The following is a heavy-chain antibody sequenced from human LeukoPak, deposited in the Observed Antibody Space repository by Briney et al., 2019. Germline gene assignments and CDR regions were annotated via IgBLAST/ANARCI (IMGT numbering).Heavy chain of an antibody. D-gene: IGHD2-15*01. V-gene: IGHV3-33*01. J-gene: IGHJ4*02. CDR3: ARYCSGGTCYVGLI. Sequence: GGSLRLSCVASGFTFSTYGTHWVRQAPGKGLEWVADIRSDGSSEYYADSVKGRFIISRDNSKNTLYLQMNSLRAEDTAMYYCARYCSGGTCYVGLIWGQGTLVTVSS. CDR2: IRSDGSSE. CDR1: GFTFSTYG.